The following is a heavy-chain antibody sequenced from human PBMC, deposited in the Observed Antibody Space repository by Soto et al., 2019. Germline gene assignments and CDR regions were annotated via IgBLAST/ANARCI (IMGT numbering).Heavy chain of an antibody. J-gene: IGHJ4*02. CDR2: IWYDGSNK. D-gene: IGHD2-2*01. CDR3: AREGYCSSTSCYGQFYY. V-gene: IGHV3-33*01. Sequence: QVQLVESGGGVVQPGRSLRLSCAASGFTFSSYGMHWVRQAPGKGLEWVAVIWYDGSNKYYADSVKGRFTISRDNSKNTLYLQMNSLRAEDTAVYYCAREGYCSSTSCYGQFYYWGQGNLVTVSS. CDR1: GFTFSSYG.